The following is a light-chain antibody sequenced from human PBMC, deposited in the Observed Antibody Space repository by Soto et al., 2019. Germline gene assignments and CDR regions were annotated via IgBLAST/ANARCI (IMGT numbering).Light chain of an antibody. CDR2: EVS. V-gene: IGLV2-14*01. CDR1: SSDIGSNNY. CDR3: SSYTTTTRL. Sequence: QSVLTQPASVSGSPGQSITISCTGTSSDIGSNNYVSWFQQRPGKAPTLIIYEVSNRPSGVSTHFSGSKSGNTASLTISGLLHEDEAEYYCSSYTTTTRLFGGGTKLTVL. J-gene: IGLJ3*02.